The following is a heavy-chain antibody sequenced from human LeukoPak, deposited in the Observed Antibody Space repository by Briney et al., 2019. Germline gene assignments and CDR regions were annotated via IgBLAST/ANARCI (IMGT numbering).Heavy chain of an antibody. CDR3: ARPPNSGYDYVHYFDY. CDR1: GYSFTSYW. V-gene: IGHV5-51*01. CDR2: IYPGDSDT. J-gene: IGHJ4*02. D-gene: IGHD5-12*01. Sequence: GESLKISCKGSGYSFTSYWIGWVRQMPGKGLEWMGIIYPGDSDTRYSPSFQGQVTISADKSISTAYLQWNSLKASDTAMYYCARPPNSGYDYVHYFDYWGQGTLVTVSS.